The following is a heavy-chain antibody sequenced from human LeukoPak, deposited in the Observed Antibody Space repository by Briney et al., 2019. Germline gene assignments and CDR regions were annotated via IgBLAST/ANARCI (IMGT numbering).Heavy chain of an antibody. D-gene: IGHD3-22*01. J-gene: IGHJ4*02. CDR1: GGSFSGYY. CDR3: ARWNYYDSSGYYLFDY. Sequence: SETLSLTCAVYGGSFSGYYWSWIRQPPGKGLEWIGEINHSGSTNYNPSLKSRVTISVDTSKNQFSLKLSSVTAADTAVYYCARWNYYDSSGYYLFDYWGQGTLVTVSS. CDR2: INHSGST. V-gene: IGHV4-34*01.